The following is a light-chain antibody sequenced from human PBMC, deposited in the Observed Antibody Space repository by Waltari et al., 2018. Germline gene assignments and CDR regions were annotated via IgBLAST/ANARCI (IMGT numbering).Light chain of an antibody. CDR2: GAS. J-gene: IGKJ1*01. CDR3: QQYNNWPPGT. Sequence: ETVVTQSPATLSVSPGERATLSCRTSQSIGSKLAWYQQKPGQAPRLLIYGASIRATGIPARVSGSGSETEFTLTISSLQSEDFAGYYCQQYNNWPPGTFGQGTKVEI. V-gene: IGKV3-15*01. CDR1: QSIGSK.